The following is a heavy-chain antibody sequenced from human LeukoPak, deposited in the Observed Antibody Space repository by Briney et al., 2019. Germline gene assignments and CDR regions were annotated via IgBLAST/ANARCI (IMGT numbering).Heavy chain of an antibody. Sequence: GASVKLSCKASGYTFTGYYMHWVRQAPGQGLEWMGWINPNSGGTNNAQKFQGRVTMTGDTSISTAYMELRRLSSDDTAMYYCARESSSWVRVDYWGQGTLVTVSS. CDR3: ARESSSWVRVDY. CDR1: GYTFTGYY. V-gene: IGHV1-2*02. J-gene: IGHJ4*02. CDR2: INPNSGGT. D-gene: IGHD6-13*01.